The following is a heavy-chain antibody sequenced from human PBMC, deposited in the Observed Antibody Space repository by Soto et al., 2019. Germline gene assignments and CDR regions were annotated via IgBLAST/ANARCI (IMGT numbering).Heavy chain of an antibody. CDR3: ARRGAIVVVPAATDYYFDY. CDR1: GGSISSSSYY. Sequence: QLQLQESGPGLVKPSETLSLTCTVSGGSISSSSYYWGWIRQPPGKGLEWIGSIYYSGSTYYNPSLKSRVTISVDTSKNQFSLKLSSVTAADTAVYYCARRGAIVVVPAATDYYFDYWGQGTLVTVSS. D-gene: IGHD2-2*01. CDR2: IYYSGST. V-gene: IGHV4-39*01. J-gene: IGHJ4*02.